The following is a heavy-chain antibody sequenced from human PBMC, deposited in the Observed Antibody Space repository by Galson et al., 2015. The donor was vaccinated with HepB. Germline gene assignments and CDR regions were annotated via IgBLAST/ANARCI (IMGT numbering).Heavy chain of an antibody. CDR3: ARPYYDFWSGYYKGYYYYYMDV. CDR1: GFTFSSYS. Sequence: SLRLSCAASGFTFSSYSMNWVRQAPGKGLEWVSSISSSSSYIYYADSVKGRFTISRDNAKNSLYLQMNSLRAEDTAVYYCARPYYDFWSGYYKGYYYYYMDVWGKGTTVTVSS. D-gene: IGHD3-3*01. J-gene: IGHJ6*03. CDR2: ISSSSSYI. V-gene: IGHV3-21*01.